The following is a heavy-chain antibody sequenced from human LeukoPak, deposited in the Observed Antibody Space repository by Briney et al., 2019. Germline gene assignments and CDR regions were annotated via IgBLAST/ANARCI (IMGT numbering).Heavy chain of an antibody. J-gene: IGHJ4*02. CDR2: TYYRSKWYN. V-gene: IGHV6-1*01. CDR1: GVSVSSINGA. Sequence: SQTLSVTCAIAGVSVSSINGAWNWIRQSPSRGLEWLGRTYYRSKWYNEYAESMKGRITINPDTSKNQFSLQLNSVTPEDTAVYCCARDEGRSGWYTFDYWGQGTLVTVSS. D-gene: IGHD6-19*01. CDR3: ARDEGRSGWYTFDY.